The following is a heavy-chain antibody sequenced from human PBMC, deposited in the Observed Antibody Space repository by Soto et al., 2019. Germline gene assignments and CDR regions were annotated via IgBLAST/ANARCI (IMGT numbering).Heavy chain of an antibody. CDR1: GFTVSSNY. V-gene: IGHV3-53*01. CDR3: ACPGPHTLLPYYYGMDV. J-gene: IGHJ6*02. CDR2: IYSGGST. D-gene: IGHD2-15*01. Sequence: PGGSLRLSCAASGFTVSSNYMSWVRQAPGKGLEWVSVIYSGGSTYYADSVKGRFTISRDNSKNTLYLQMNSLRAEDTAVYYCACPGPHTLLPYYYGMDVWGQGTTVTVSS.